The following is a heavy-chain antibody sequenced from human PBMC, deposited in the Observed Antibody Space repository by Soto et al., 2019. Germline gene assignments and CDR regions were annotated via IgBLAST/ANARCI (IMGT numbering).Heavy chain of an antibody. CDR1: GFTFDDYA. CDR2: ISWNSGSI. J-gene: IGHJ6*02. V-gene: IGHV3-9*01. CDR3: ANNTYTCIAVGGSRNYSYGMDV. D-gene: IGHD6-19*01. Sequence: GGSLRLSCAASGFTFDDYAMHWVRQAPGKGLGWVSGISWNSGSIGYADSVKGRFTISRDNAKNSLYLQMNSLSAEDTALYYCANNTYTCIAVGGSRNYSYGMDVWGQGTTVTVSS.